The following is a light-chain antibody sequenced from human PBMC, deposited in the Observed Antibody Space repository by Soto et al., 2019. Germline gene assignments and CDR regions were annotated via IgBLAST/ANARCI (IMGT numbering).Light chain of an antibody. CDR3: QQYNSYSFT. J-gene: IGKJ4*01. CDR2: KAS. V-gene: IGKV1-5*03. CDR1: QSISSW. Sequence: DIQMTQSPSTLSASVGDRVTITCRASQSISSWLAWYQQKPGKAPKLLIYKASSLESGVPSRFSGSGSGTDFPLTISRLQPDDVATYYCQQYNSYSFTFGGGTKLEIK.